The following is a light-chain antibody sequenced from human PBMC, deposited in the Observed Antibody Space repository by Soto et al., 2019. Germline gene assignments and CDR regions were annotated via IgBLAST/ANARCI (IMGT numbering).Light chain of an antibody. V-gene: IGKV1-5*03. CDR3: QHYNSYSEG. CDR2: KAS. J-gene: IGKJ1*01. Sequence: DIQMTQSPSTLSGSVGDRVTITCRAIQTISSWLAWYQQKPGKAPKLLIYKASTLKSGVPSRISGSGSGTEFTLTISGLQPDDFATYYCQHYNSYSEGFGQGTKVELK. CDR1: QTISSW.